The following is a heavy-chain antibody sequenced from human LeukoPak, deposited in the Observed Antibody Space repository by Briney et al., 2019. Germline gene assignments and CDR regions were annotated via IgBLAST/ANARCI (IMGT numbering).Heavy chain of an antibody. CDR2: ISSSRSTI. V-gene: IGHV3-48*04. CDR1: GFTFSSNS. J-gene: IGHJ4*02. Sequence: PGGSLRLSCAASGFTFSSNSMNWVRQAPGRGLEWVSYISSSRSTIYYADSVKGRFTISRDNAKNSLYLQMNSLRAEDTAVYYCARETRLGATRYFDYWGQGTLVTVSS. D-gene: IGHD1-26*01. CDR3: ARETRLGATRYFDY.